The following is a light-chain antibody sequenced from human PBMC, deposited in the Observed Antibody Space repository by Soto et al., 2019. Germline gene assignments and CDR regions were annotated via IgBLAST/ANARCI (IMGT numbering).Light chain of an antibody. CDR2: AAS. CDR1: QSISSY. V-gene: IGKV1-39*01. Sequence: DIQMTQSPSSLSASVGDRVTITCRASQSISSYLNWYQQKPGKAPKLLIYAASSLQSGVPSRFSGSGSGTDFTLTISSLQPEDFATYYCKQSYSNGTFGQGTKLEIK. J-gene: IGKJ2*02. CDR3: KQSYSNGT.